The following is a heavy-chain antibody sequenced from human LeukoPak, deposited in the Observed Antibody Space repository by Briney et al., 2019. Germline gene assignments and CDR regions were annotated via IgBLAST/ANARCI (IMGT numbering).Heavy chain of an antibody. D-gene: IGHD3-16*02. V-gene: IGHV1-2*02. CDR1: GYTFTGYY. Sequence: GASVKVSCKASGYTFTGYYMHWVRQAPGQGLEWMGWINPNSGGTNYAQKFQGRVTMTRDTSISTAYMELSRLRSDDTAVYYCARDPPSGLRLGELSLNYWGQGTLVTVSS. CDR3: ARDPPSGLRLGELSLNY. CDR2: INPNSGGT. J-gene: IGHJ4*02.